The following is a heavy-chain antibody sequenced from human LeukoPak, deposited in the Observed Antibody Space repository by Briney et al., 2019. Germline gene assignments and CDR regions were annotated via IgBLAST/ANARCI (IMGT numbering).Heavy chain of an antibody. CDR2: INHSGST. Sequence: PSETLSLTFSVYGGSFIGYYWSWIRQPPGKGLEWIGEINHSGSTNYNPSLKSRVTISVDTSKNQFSLKLSSVTAADTAVYYCARGDDYGDYSPLQYWGQGTLVTVSS. CDR1: GGSFIGYY. D-gene: IGHD4-17*01. CDR3: ARGDDYGDYSPLQY. J-gene: IGHJ4*02. V-gene: IGHV4-34*01.